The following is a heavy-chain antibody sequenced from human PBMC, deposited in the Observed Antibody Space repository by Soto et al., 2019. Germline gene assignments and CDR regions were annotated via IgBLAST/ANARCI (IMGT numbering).Heavy chain of an antibody. V-gene: IGHV3-30-3*01. CDR3: ARDQTGITTAGGGRIDH. Sequence: QVQLVESVGGVVQPGRSLRLSCAASGFTFSTHAMHWVRQAPGKGLECEAIVSFDGSNKYYADSVKGRFTISRDNSKNTLYLQMSGLTPEDTAFYYCARDQTGITTAGGGRIDHWGQGTLVTVSS. J-gene: IGHJ4*02. CDR2: VSFDGSNK. D-gene: IGHD6-13*01. CDR1: GFTFSTHA.